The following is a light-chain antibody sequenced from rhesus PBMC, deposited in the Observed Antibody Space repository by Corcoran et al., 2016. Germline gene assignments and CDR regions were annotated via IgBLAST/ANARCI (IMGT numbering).Light chain of an antibody. Sequence: DIQMTQSPSALSASVGDRVTISCRASQNIYSNLAWYQQKPGKAPKPLIYAASSLQTGIPSRFSGSGSGTDFTLTISSLQPEGSAAYYCQHYYDNPWTFGQGTKVEIK. V-gene: IGKV1S12*01. CDR2: AAS. J-gene: IGKJ1*01. CDR3: QHYYDNPWT. CDR1: QNIYSN.